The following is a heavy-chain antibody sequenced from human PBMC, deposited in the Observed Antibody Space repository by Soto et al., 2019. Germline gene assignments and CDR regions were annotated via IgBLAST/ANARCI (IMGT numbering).Heavy chain of an antibody. J-gene: IGHJ6*02. CDR3: ARALSSSDGDYYYYYGMDV. CDR1: GYTFTGYY. CDR2: INPNSGGT. V-gene: IGHV1-2*02. Sequence: ASVKVSCKASGYTFTGYYMHWVRQAPGQGLEWMGWINPNSGGTNYAQKFQGRVTMTRDTSISTAYMELSRLRSDDTAVYYCARALSSSDGDYYYYYGMDVWGQGTTVTVSS. D-gene: IGHD6-25*01.